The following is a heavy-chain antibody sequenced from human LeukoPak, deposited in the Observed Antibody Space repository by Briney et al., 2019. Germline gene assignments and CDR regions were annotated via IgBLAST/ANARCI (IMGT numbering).Heavy chain of an antibody. CDR1: GYTFTSYD. D-gene: IGHD3-9*01. CDR3: AVWKDWLPYYYGMDV. V-gene: IGHV1-8*01. J-gene: IGHJ6*02. Sequence: ASVKVSCKASGYTFTSYDINWVRQATGQGLEWMGWMNPNSGNTGYTQKFQGRVTMTRNTSISTAYMELSSLRSEDTAVYYCAVWKDWLPYYYGMDVWGQGTTVTVSS. CDR2: MNPNSGNT.